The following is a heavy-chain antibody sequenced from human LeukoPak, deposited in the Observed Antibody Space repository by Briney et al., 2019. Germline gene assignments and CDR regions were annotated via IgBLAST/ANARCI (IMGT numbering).Heavy chain of an antibody. D-gene: IGHD6-13*01. J-gene: IGHJ4*02. CDR3: ARLRWQQLEGPFDY. CDR1: GYSISSGYY. V-gene: IGHV4-38-2*02. Sequence: SETLSLTCTVSGYSISSGYYWGWILQPPGKGLEWIGSIYHSGSTDYNPSLKSRVTISVDTSKNQFSLKLSSVTAADTAVYYCARLRWQQLEGPFDYWGQGTLVTVSS. CDR2: IYHSGST.